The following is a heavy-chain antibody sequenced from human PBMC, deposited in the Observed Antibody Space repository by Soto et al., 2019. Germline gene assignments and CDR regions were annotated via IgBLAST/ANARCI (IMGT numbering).Heavy chain of an antibody. D-gene: IGHD1-26*01. J-gene: IGHJ4*02. CDR1: GGSVSSGSYY. V-gene: IGHV4-61*01. CDR3: ARERIVGATFTDY. CDR2: IYYSGST. Sequence: PWETLSLTCTVSGGSVSSGSYYWSWIRQPPGKGLEWIGYIYYSGSTNYNPSLKSRVTISVDTSKNQFSPKLSSVTAADTAVYYCARERIVGATFTDYWGQGTLVTVSS.